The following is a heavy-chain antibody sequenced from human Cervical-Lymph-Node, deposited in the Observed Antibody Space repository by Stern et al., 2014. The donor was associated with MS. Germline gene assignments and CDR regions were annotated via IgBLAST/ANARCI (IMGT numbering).Heavy chain of an antibody. D-gene: IGHD3-9*01. J-gene: IGHJ4*02. V-gene: IGHV4-4*02. Sequence: QVQLQESGPGLVKPSGTLSLTCAVSGGSILRTDWWSWVRQPPGKGLEGIGVVYHSGYANYNPSLKSRVTISVDKSKNQFPLNLPAVTAADTALYYCASRTLTFPYYFDSWGQGTLVTVSS. CDR1: GGSILRTDW. CDR2: VYHSGYA. CDR3: ASRTLTFPYYFDS.